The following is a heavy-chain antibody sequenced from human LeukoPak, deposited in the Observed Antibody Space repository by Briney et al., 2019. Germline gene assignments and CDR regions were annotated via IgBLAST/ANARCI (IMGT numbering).Heavy chain of an antibody. CDR2: VKQDGSAT. V-gene: IGHV3-7*03. D-gene: IGHD3-9*01. CDR1: GFTLSRYW. CDR3: VRGLDITLESVSFDVFDT. Sequence: PGGSLRLSCAASGFTLSRYWMIWVRQAPGRGLEWVGNVKQDGSATYYLDSVKGRFTISRDNAKNSLYLQMNSLRAEDTAVYYCVRGLDITLESVSFDVFDTWGQGTMVTVAS. J-gene: IGHJ3*02.